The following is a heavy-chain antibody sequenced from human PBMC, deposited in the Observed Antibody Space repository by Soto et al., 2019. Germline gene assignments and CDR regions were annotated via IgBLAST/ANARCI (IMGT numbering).Heavy chain of an antibody. D-gene: IGHD3-3*02. Sequence: GGSLRLSCAASGFMFSDYAMTWARQAPGKELEWVSGLLRPGRSTYYADSVKGRFTISVDTSANTVYLQMDSLRAEDTAVYYCAKDAIAKDGICLMDSWGQGNVVTVSS. CDR3: AKDAIAKDGICLMDS. J-gene: IGHJ5*02. CDR1: GFMFSDYA. CDR2: LLRPGRST. V-gene: IGHV3-23*01.